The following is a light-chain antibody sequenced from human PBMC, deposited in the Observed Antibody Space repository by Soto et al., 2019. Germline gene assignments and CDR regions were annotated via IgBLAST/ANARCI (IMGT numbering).Light chain of an antibody. CDR1: NSDVGGYDY. V-gene: IGLV2-14*01. Sequence: QSVLTQPASVSGSPGQSITISCTGTNSDVGGYDYVSWYQQHPDKAPKFMIYEVTNRPSGVSHRFSGSKSGNTASLTISGLQAEDEADYYCAAWDDSLNGYVFATGTKVTVL. CDR2: EVT. CDR3: AAWDDSLNGYV. J-gene: IGLJ1*01.